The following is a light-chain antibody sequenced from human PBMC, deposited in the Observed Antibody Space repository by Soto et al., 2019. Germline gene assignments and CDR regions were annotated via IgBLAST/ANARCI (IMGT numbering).Light chain of an antibody. Sequence: QSVLTQPRSVSGSPGQSVAISCTGTSSDVGGYNYVYWYQQHPGKAPKLMIYDVSGRPSGVPDRFSGSKSGNTASLTISGLQAEDEADYYCCSYAGTYAVFGGGTKLTVL. J-gene: IGLJ2*01. CDR1: SSDVGGYNY. CDR3: CSYAGTYAV. CDR2: DVS. V-gene: IGLV2-11*01.